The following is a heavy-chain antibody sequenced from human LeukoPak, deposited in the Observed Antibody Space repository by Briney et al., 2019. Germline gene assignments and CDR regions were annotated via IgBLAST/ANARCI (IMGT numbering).Heavy chain of an antibody. D-gene: IGHD5-18*01. V-gene: IGHV4-59*01. CDR3: ARDNYSYGYLDAFDM. CDR1: GGSISSYY. J-gene: IGHJ3*02. CDR2: IYYSGST. Sequence: PSETLSLTCTVSGGSISSYYWSWIRQPPGKGRGWIGYIYYSGSTNYNPSLKSRVTISVDTSKNQFSLKLSSVTAADTAVYYCARDNYSYGYLDAFDMWGQGTMVTVSS.